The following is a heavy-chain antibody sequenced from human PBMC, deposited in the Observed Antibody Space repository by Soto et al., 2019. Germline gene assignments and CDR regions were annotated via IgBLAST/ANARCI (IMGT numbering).Heavy chain of an antibody. J-gene: IGHJ4*02. V-gene: IGHV1-2*04. CDR2: INPNSGGT. CDR3: ARDKNSAAAGTLDY. CDR1: GYTFTGYY. D-gene: IGHD6-13*01. Sequence: ASVKVSCKASGYTFTGYYMHWVRQAPGQGLEWMGWINPNSGGTNYAQKFQGWVTMTRDTSISTAYMELSRLRSDDTAVYYCARDKNSAAAGTLDYWGQGTLVTVSS.